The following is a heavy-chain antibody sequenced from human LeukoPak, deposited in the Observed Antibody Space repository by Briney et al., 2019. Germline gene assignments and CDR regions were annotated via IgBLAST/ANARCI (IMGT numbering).Heavy chain of an antibody. CDR1: GYTFTSYD. D-gene: IGHD1-26*01. CDR2: MNPISGNT. V-gene: IGHV1-8*01. J-gene: IGHJ6*03. CDR3: ARGYSGSYWVNYYYYYYMDV. Sequence: GASVKVSCKASGYTFTSYDINWARQATGQGLEWMGWMNPISGNTGYAQKFQGRVTMTRNTSISTAYMELSSLRSKDRAVYYCARGYSGSYWVNYYYYYYMDVWGKGTTVTVSS.